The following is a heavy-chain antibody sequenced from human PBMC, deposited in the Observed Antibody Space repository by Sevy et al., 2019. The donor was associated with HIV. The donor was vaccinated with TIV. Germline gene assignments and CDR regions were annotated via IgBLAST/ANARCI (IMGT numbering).Heavy chain of an antibody. CDR1: GFTFSSYS. CDR3: ARDRMTPNYYYYYGMDV. J-gene: IGHJ6*02. D-gene: IGHD2-8*01. CDR2: ISSSSSTI. V-gene: IGHV3-48*02. Sequence: GGSLRLSCAASGFTFSSYSMNWVRQAPGKGLEWVSYISSSSSTIYYADSVKGRFTISRDNAKNSLYLQMNSLRDDDTAVYYCARDRMTPNYYYYYGMDVWGQGTTVTVSS.